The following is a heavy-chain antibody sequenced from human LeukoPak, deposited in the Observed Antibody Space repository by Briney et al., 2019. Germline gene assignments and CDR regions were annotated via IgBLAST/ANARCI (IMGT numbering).Heavy chain of an antibody. V-gene: IGHV4-61*02. CDR3: ARRSVVIIPPFYYYYMDV. Sequence: SETLSLTCTVSGGSFSSGSYYWSWIRQPAGKGLEWIGRIYTSGSTNYNPSLKSRVTISVDTSKNQFSLKLSSVTAADTAVYYCARRSVVIIPPFYYYYMDVWGKGTTVTVSS. CDR1: GGSFSSGSYY. J-gene: IGHJ6*03. CDR2: IYTSGST. D-gene: IGHD3-3*01.